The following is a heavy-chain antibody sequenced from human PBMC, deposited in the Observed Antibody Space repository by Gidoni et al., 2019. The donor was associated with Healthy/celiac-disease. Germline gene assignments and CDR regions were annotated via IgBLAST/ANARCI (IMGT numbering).Heavy chain of an antibody. CDR1: GGSISSGGYS. D-gene: IGHD5-12*01. V-gene: IGHV4-31*03. CDR3: AREREYSGYDYFDY. Sequence: QVQLQESGPGLVKPSQTLSLTCPVSGGSISSGGYSWSWIRQNPGKGLEWIGYIYYSGSTYYNPSLKSRVTISVDTSKNQFALKLSSVTAADTAVYYCAREREYSGYDYFDYWGQGTLVTLSS. CDR2: IYYSGST. J-gene: IGHJ4*02.